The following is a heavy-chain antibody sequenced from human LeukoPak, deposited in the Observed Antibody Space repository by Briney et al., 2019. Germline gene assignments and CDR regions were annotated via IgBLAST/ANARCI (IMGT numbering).Heavy chain of an antibody. V-gene: IGHV3-43*02. CDR1: GFTFDDYA. J-gene: IGHJ4*02. CDR3: AKDSHKSCGY. CDR2: ISGDGLTT. Sequence: GGSLRLSCAASGFTFDDYAMHWVRQAPGKGLEWVSVISGDGLTTYYADSVKGRFTISRDNSKNSLYLQMNSLRTEDTALYYCAKDSHKSCGYWGQGTLVTVSS.